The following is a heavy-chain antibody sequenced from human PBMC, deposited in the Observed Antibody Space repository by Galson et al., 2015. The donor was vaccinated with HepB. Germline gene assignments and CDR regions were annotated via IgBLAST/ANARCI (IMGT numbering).Heavy chain of an antibody. V-gene: IGHV3-30*02. J-gene: IGHJ4*02. CDR1: GFTFSSYG. D-gene: IGHD3-22*01. CDR2: VRYDGSNK. CDR3: AKDRAPTYYYDSSGYPDY. Sequence: SLRLSCAASGFTFSSYGMHWVRQAPGKGLEWVAFVRYDGSNKCYADSVKGRFTISRDNSKNTLYLQMNSLRAEDTAVYYCAKDRAPTYYYDSSGYPDYWGQGTLVTVSS.